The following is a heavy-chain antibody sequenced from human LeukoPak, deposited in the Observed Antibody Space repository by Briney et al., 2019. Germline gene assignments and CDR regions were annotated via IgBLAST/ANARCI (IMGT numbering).Heavy chain of an antibody. CDR1: GFTFSNYA. Sequence: PGGSLRLSCAASGFTFSNYAFHWVRQAPGKGLERVSAINNNGDSTYYANSVRGRFTISRDNSKNTLYLQMGSLRAEDMAVYYCARSLVGGEIDYWGQGTLVTVSS. V-gene: IGHV3-64*01. CDR2: INNNGDST. CDR3: ARSLVGGEIDY. D-gene: IGHD1-26*01. J-gene: IGHJ4*02.